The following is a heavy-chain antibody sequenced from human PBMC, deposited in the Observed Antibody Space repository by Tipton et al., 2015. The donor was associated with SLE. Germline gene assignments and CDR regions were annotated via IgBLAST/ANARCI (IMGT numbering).Heavy chain of an antibody. CDR3: AGAWQGYCSGGTCYVLDY. CDR1: GDSINNWSYY. CDR2: ISYSETT. D-gene: IGHD2-15*01. Sequence: TLSLTCSVSGDSINNWSYYWGWLRQPPGKGLEWIGYISYSETTNYNPSLKSRVTISVDTSKNQFSLKLRSVTAADTAVYYCAGAWQGYCSGGTCYVLDYWGQGTLVTVSS. V-gene: IGHV4-61*05. J-gene: IGHJ4*02.